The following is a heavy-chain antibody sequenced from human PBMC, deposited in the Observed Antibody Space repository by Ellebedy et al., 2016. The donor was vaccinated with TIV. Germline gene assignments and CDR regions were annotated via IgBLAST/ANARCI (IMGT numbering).Heavy chain of an antibody. Sequence: MPSETLSLTCTVSGDSISSSIFYWSWIRQPPGKGLEWIGYIYYSGSTNYNPSLKSRVTISVDTSKNQFSLKLSSVTAADTAVYYCARGDGGSPSSVSYYYYGMDVWGQGTTVTVSS. CDR2: IYYSGST. CDR1: GDSISSSIFY. J-gene: IGHJ6*02. CDR3: ARGDGGSPSSVSYYYYGMDV. V-gene: IGHV4-61*01. D-gene: IGHD2-15*01.